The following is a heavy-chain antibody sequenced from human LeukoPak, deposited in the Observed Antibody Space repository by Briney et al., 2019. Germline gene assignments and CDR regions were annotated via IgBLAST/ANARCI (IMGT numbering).Heavy chain of an antibody. Sequence: ASVKVSCKTSGYTFTAHDTFWVRQAAGQGLEWMGWINPNSGGTNYAQKLQGRVTMTTDTSTSTAYMELRSLRSDDTAVYYCARDPTYYYDSGGYSYFDYWGQGTLVTVSS. D-gene: IGHD3-22*01. V-gene: IGHV1-18*01. CDR2: INPNSGGT. CDR1: GYTFTAHD. CDR3: ARDPTYYYDSGGYSYFDY. J-gene: IGHJ4*02.